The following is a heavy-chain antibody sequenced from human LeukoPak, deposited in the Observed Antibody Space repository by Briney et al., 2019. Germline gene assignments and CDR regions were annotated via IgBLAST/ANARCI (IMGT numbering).Heavy chain of an antibody. D-gene: IGHD3-9*01. J-gene: IGHJ6*04. V-gene: IGHV3-33*01. CDR1: GFTFSSYG. Sequence: GGSLRLSCAASGFTFSSYGMHWVRQAPGKGLEWVAVIWYDGSNKYYADSVKGRFTISRDNYKNTLYLQMNSLRAEDTAVYYCARGDYDILTGYYTPPPFYCYYYGMDVWGKGTTVTVSS. CDR3: ARGDYDILTGYYTPPPFYCYYYGMDV. CDR2: IWYDGSNK.